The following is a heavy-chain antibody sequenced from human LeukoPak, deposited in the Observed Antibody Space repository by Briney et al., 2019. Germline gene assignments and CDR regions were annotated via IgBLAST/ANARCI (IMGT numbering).Heavy chain of an antibody. CDR1: GYTFTGYF. J-gene: IGHJ4*02. Sequence: ASVKVSCKASGYTFTGYFMHWVRQAPGQGLEWMGWINPNSGGTNYAQKFQGRVTMTRDTSISTAYMELSRLRSDDTAVYYCARDLHYYDSSGYYSPFDYWGQGTLVTVSS. V-gene: IGHV1-2*02. CDR3: ARDLHYYDSSGYYSPFDY. CDR2: INPNSGGT. D-gene: IGHD3-22*01.